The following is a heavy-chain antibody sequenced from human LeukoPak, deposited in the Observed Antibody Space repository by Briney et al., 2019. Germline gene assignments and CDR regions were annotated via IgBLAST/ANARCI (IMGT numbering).Heavy chain of an antibody. CDR2: IRYDGSNK. D-gene: IGHD2-8*01. CDR1: GFTFSSYG. CDR3: AKPQLIDDAFDI. J-gene: IGHJ3*02. V-gene: IGHV3-30*02. Sequence: GGSLRLSCAASGFTFSSYGMHWVRQAPGKGLEWVAFIRYDGSNKYYADSVKGRFTISRDSSKNTLYLQMNSLRAEDTAAYYCAKPQLIDDAFDIWGQGTMVTVSS.